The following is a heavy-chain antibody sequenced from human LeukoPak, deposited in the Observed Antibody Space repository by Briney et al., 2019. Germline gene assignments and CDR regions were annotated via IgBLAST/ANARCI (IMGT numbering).Heavy chain of an antibody. CDR2: ISGSGGST. Sequence: PGGSLRLSCEASGFTYSNYAMNWVRQAPGKGLEWVSAISGSGGSTYYADSVKGRFTISRDNSKNTLYLQMNSLRAEDTAVYYCAKRGHLRIAAVLDYWGQGTLVTVSS. CDR3: AKRGHLRIAAVLDY. D-gene: IGHD6-6*01. J-gene: IGHJ4*02. V-gene: IGHV3-23*01. CDR1: GFTYSNYA.